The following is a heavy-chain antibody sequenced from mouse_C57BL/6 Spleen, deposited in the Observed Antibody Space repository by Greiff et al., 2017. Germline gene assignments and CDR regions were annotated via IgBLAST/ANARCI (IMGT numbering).Heavy chain of an antibody. CDR2: ILPGSGST. D-gene: IGHD2-4*01. CDR3: ARRDYDGEVYWYFDV. Sequence: QVQLQQSGAELMKPGASVKLSCKATGYTFTGYWIEWVKQRPGHGLEWIGEILPGSGSTNYNEKFKGKATFTAYTSSNTAYMQLSSLTTADSAIYYCARRDYDGEVYWYFDVWGTGTTVTVSS. V-gene: IGHV1-9*01. CDR1: GYTFTGYW. J-gene: IGHJ1*03.